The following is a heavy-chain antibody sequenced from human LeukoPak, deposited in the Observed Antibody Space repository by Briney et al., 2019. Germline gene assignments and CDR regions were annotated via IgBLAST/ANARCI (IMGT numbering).Heavy chain of an antibody. CDR1: GFPFNDYG. CDR2: INWNGGST. Sequence: GGSLRLSCAASGFPFNDYGMSWARQPPGKGLEWVPGINWNGGSTGYADSVKGRFTISRDNAKNSLYLQMNSLRAEDTALYYCARDWEYYDSSGRGYYFDYWGQGTLVTVSS. CDR3: ARDWEYYDSSGRGYYFDY. J-gene: IGHJ4*02. D-gene: IGHD3-22*01. V-gene: IGHV3-20*04.